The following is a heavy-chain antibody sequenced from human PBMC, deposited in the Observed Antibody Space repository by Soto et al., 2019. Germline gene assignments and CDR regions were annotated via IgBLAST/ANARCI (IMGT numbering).Heavy chain of an antibody. J-gene: IGHJ4*02. Sequence: SETLSLTCTVSGGSISSSSYFWGWIRQPPGKGLEWIGSICYSGSAYFHPSLKSRVTISVDTSKNQFSLKLSSVTAADTAVYYCARFPADEPTPGDSYFDCWGQGTLVTVSS. V-gene: IGHV4-39*01. CDR1: GGSISSSSYF. CDR3: ARFPADEPTPGDSYFDC. CDR2: ICYSGSA.